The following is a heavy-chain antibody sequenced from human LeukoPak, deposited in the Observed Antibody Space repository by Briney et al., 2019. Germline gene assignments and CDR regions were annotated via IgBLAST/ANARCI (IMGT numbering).Heavy chain of an antibody. J-gene: IGHJ6*03. Sequence: ASVKVSCKASGYTFNTYGITWVRQAPGQGLEWMGWISGYNGKTKYAQKLQDRVTMTTDTSTTTAYMELRSLRSDDTAVYYCARGGLRVMVYRLYYMDVWGKGTTVTVSS. CDR2: ISGYNGKT. V-gene: IGHV1-18*01. CDR1: GYTFNTYG. CDR3: ARGGLRVMVYRLYYMDV. D-gene: IGHD2-8*01.